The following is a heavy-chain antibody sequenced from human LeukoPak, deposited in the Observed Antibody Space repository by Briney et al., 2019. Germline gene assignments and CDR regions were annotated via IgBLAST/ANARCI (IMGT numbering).Heavy chain of an antibody. D-gene: IGHD5-12*01. CDR2: IYYSGST. CDR1: GFTFSSYSMN. CDR3: ARHPMLRLDAFDI. V-gene: IGHV4-39*01. Sequence: PGGSLRLSCAASGFTFSSYSMNWVRQPPGKGLEWIGSIYYSGSTYYNPSLKSRVTISVDTSKNQFSLKLSSVTAADTAVYYCARHPMLRLDAFDIWGQGTMVTVSS. J-gene: IGHJ3*02.